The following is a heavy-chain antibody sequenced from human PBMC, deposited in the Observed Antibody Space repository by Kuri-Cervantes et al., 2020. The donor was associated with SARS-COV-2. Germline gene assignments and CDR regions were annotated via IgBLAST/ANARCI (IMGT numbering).Heavy chain of an antibody. CDR1: GYTLTDYY. V-gene: IGHV1-2*02. CDR2: INPDGGT. CDR3: ARNRRTGGYSFGFDL. J-gene: IGHJ4*02. D-gene: IGHD5-18*01. Sequence: ASVKVSCKASGYTLTDYYMRWVRQAPGQGPEWMGWINPDGGTNSAQKFQGRVTMTRDTSTSTVHMELSRLRFDDTAVFYRARNRRTGGYSFGFDLWGQGTLVTVSS.